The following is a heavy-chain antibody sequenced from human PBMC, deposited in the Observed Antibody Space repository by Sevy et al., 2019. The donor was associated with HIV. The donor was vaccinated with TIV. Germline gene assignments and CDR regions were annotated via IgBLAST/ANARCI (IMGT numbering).Heavy chain of an antibody. CDR2: INHSGST. CDR1: GGSFSGYY. Sequence: SELSLTCGVYGGSFSGYYWSWIRQPPGKGLEWIGEINHSGSTNYNPSLKSRVTISVDTSKNQFSLKLSSVTAADTAVYYCARYRVPGNFDYWGQGTLVTVSS. CDR3: ARYRVPGNFDY. V-gene: IGHV4-34*01. D-gene: IGHD3-16*02. J-gene: IGHJ4*02.